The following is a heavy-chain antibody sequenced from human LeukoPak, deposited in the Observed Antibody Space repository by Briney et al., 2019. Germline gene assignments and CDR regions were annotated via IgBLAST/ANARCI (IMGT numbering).Heavy chain of an antibody. CDR2: ISSSGSTI. J-gene: IGHJ4*02. Sequence: PGGSLRLSCAASGFTFSSYEMNWVRQAPGKGLEWVSYISSSGSTIYYADSVKGRFTISRDNAKNSLYLQMNSLRAEDTALYYCATIPRGGVGEIQIDYWGQGTLVTVSS. CDR3: ATIPRGGVGEIQIDY. CDR1: GFTFSSYE. D-gene: IGHD3-10*01. V-gene: IGHV3-48*03.